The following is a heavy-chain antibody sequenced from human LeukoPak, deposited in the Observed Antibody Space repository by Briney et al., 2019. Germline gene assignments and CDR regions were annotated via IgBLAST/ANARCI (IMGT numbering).Heavy chain of an antibody. V-gene: IGHV4-59*08. Sequence: SETLSLTCTVSGGSISSYYWSWIRQPPGKGLEWIGYIYYSGRTNYNPSLKSRVTISVDASKNQFSLKLSSVTAADTAVYYCGRHFNSDHFDDWGQGTLVTVSS. D-gene: IGHD2-21*02. J-gene: IGHJ4*02. CDR1: GGSISSYY. CDR3: GRHFNSDHFDD. CDR2: IYYSGRT.